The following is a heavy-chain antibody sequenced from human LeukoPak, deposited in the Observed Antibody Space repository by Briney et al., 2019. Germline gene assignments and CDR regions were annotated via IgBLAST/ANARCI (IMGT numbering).Heavy chain of an antibody. CDR3: ARVRVATTGRYDALNL. J-gene: IGHJ3*01. V-gene: IGHV3-7*01. D-gene: IGHD5-12*01. CDR2: IKGDGSEK. CDR1: GFTFSSSW. Sequence: GGSLRLSCAASGFTFSSSWMTWVRQAPGKGLEWLANIKGDGSEKYYVDSVKGRFIISRDNAKNSLYLQMNSLRADDTAVYYCARVRVATTGRYDALNLWGQGTMVTVSS.